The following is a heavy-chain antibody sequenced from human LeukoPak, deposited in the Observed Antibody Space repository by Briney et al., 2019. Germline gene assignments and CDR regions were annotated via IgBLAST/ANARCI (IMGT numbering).Heavy chain of an antibody. CDR1: GYTLTELS. CDR2: FDPEDGET. J-gene: IGHJ4*02. V-gene: IGHV1-24*01. Sequence: ASVKVSCKVSGYTLTELSMHWVRQAPGKGLEWMGGFDPEDGETIYAQKFQGRVTMTEDTSTDTVYMELSSLRSEDTAVYYCARISGNQNPGIAVAGGFDYWGQGTLVTVSS. D-gene: IGHD6-19*01. CDR3: ARISGNQNPGIAVAGGFDY.